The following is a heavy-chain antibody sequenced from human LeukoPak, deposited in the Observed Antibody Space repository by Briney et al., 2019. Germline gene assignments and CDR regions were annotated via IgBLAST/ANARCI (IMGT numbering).Heavy chain of an antibody. CDR3: AKDRPKGMVRGVIISIHYFDY. J-gene: IGHJ4*02. CDR1: GFTFSSYA. V-gene: IGHV3-23*01. Sequence: GGSLRLSCAASGFTFSSYAMSWVRQAPGKGLEWVSAISGSGGSTYYADSVKGRFTISRDNSKNTLYLQMNSLRAEDTAVYYCAKDRPKGMVRGVIISIHYFDYWGQGTLVTVSS. D-gene: IGHD3-10*01. CDR2: ISGSGGST.